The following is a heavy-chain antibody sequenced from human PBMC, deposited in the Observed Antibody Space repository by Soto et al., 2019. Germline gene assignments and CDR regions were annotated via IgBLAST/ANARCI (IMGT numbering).Heavy chain of an antibody. CDR3: ARVLSYVLRFLEWPWGEFDP. J-gene: IGHJ5*02. Sequence: SETLXLTCAVYGGSFSGYDWSWIRQPPGEGLEWIGEINHSGSTNYNPSLKSRVTISVDTSKNQFSLKLSSVTAADTAVYYCARVLSYVLRFLEWPWGEFDPWGQGTLVTVSS. V-gene: IGHV4-34*01. CDR2: INHSGST. D-gene: IGHD3-3*01. CDR1: GGSFSGYD.